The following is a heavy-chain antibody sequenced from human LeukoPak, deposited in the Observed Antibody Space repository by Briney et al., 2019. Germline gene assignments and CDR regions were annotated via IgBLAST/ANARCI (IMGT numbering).Heavy chain of an antibody. Sequence: SETLSLTCTVSGGSISSNNYYWGWIRQPPVKGLEWIGSLYYSGSTYYNSSLKSRVTISVDTSKNQFSLKLSSVTAADTAVYYCARRYDGWELQTSFDYWGQGTLVTVSS. CDR2: LYYSGST. CDR3: ARRYDGWELQTSFDY. V-gene: IGHV4-39*01. D-gene: IGHD2-15*01. J-gene: IGHJ4*02. CDR1: GGSISSNNYY.